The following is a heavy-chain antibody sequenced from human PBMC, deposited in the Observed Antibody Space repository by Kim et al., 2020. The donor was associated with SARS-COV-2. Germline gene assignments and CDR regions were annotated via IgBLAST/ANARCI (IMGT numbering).Heavy chain of an antibody. CDR3: ARNDFLPGYSPDY. Sequence: SETLSLTCAVYGGSFSSYYWSWIRQPPGKGLEWIGEINHSGNTNYNPSLKSRVTLSIDTSNNQFFLKVTSVTAADTAVYYVARNDFLPGYSPDYWGQGT. V-gene: IGHV4-34*01. D-gene: IGHD3-9*01. CDR1: GGSFSSYY. J-gene: IGHJ4*02. CDR2: INHSGNT.